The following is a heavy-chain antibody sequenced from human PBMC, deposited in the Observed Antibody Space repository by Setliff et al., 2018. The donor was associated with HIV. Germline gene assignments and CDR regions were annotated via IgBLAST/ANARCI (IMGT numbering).Heavy chain of an antibody. V-gene: IGHV1-2*02. CDR3: ARTLPQYTSLFDY. Sequence: ASVKVSCKASGYTFTNYYMHWVRQAPGQGLEWMGWINPNSGGTNYAQKFQGRVTMTRDTSISTAYMELSRLRSDDTAVYYCARTLPQYTSLFDYLGQGNLVTVSS. CDR1: GYTFTNYY. D-gene: IGHD2-2*01. CDR2: INPNSGGT. J-gene: IGHJ4*02.